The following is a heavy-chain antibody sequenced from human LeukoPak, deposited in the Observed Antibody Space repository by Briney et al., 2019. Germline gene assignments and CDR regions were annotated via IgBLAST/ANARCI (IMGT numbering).Heavy chain of an antibody. J-gene: IGHJ4*02. CDR3: ARDLASSGYYWD. Sequence: SVTVSFTASGGTFSSYAISWVRQAPGQGLEWMGGIIPIFGTANYAQKFQGRVTMTRDTSTSTVYMELSSLRSDDTAVYYCARDLASSGYYWDWGQGTLVTVSS. V-gene: IGHV1-69*05. D-gene: IGHD3-22*01. CDR2: IIPIFGTA. CDR1: GGTFSSYA.